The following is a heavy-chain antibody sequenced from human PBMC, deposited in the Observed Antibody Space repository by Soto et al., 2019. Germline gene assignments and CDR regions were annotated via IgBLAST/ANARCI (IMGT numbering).Heavy chain of an antibody. D-gene: IGHD3-22*01. CDR3: ARDYDSSGYQFAGGGWFDP. CDR1: GGTFSSYA. V-gene: IGHV1-69*01. Sequence: QVQLVQSGAEVKKPGSSVKVSCKASGGTFSSYAISWVRQAPGQGLEWMGGIIPIFGTANYAQKFQGRVTITADEATSTAYMELSSLRSEDTAVYYCARDYDSSGYQFAGGGWFDPWGQGTLVTVSS. J-gene: IGHJ5*02. CDR2: IIPIFGTA.